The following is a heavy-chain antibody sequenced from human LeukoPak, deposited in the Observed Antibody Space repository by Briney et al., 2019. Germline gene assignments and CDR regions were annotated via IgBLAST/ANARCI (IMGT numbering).Heavy chain of an antibody. CDR2: ISWNSGSI. V-gene: IGHV3-9*01. J-gene: IGHJ5*02. D-gene: IGHD3-3*01. CDR1: GFTFDDYA. CDR3: ARGATIFGVVIIGWFDP. Sequence: GGSLRLSCAASGFTFDDYAMHWVRQAPGKGLEWVSGISWNSGSIGYADSVKGRFTISRDNAKNSLYLQMNSLRAEDTALYYCARGATIFGVVIIGWFDPWGQGTLDTVSS.